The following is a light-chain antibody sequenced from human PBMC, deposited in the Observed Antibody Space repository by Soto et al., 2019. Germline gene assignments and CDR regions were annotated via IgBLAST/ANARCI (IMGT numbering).Light chain of an antibody. CDR3: QQYDTLPPGYT. J-gene: IGKJ2*01. V-gene: IGKV1-5*01. Sequence: DIPVTQSPPTLSASVGDRVTITCRASQTISTWMAWYQQKPGKAPKLLVYDASTLQSGVASRFSGSGSGTEFTLIISGLQPDDSATYYCQQYDTLPPGYTFGQGTKLQI. CDR2: DAS. CDR1: QTISTW.